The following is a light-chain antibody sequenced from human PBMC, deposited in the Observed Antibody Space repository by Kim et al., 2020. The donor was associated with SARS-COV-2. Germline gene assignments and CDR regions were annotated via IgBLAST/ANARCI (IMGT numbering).Light chain of an antibody. V-gene: IGKV1-5*01. CDR2: AAS. Sequence: SVGDRVTITCRASQSSSRWLAWYQQKPGKAPKLLIYAASTLESGVPSRFSGSGSGTEATLTISSLQPDDFATYYCQQYNSDLQVAFGGGTKVEIK. CDR3: QQYNSDLQVA. J-gene: IGKJ4*01. CDR1: QSSSRW.